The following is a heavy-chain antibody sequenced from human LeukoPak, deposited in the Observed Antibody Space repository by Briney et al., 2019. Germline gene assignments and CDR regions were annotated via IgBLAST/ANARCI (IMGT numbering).Heavy chain of an antibody. V-gene: IGHV3-66*01. Sequence: PGGSLSLSCAVSGFTVSSSYMSWVRQAPGKGLEGVSVISSAGTTYYADSVKGRFTISRDDSKNTVYLQVNSLRGEDTAVYYCARYLEAAKTYYLDYWGQGTMRTVSS. CDR3: ARYLEAAKTYYLDY. CDR1: GFTVSSSY. J-gene: IGHJ4*02. CDR2: ISSAGTT. D-gene: IGHD6-13*01.